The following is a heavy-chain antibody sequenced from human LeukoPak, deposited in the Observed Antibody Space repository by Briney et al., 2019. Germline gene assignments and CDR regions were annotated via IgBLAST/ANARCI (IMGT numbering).Heavy chain of an antibody. CDR3: AREVDSSSWYEDY. CDR2: IKQDGSEK. D-gene: IGHD6-13*01. CDR1: GFNFRSYW. Sequence: PGGSLRLSCAASGFNFRSYWMTWVRQAPGKGLEWVANIKQDGSEKYYVDSVKGRFTISRDNGQNSLYLQVNSLRAEDTAVYYCAREVDSSSWYEDYWGQGTLVTVSS. J-gene: IGHJ4*02. V-gene: IGHV3-7*01.